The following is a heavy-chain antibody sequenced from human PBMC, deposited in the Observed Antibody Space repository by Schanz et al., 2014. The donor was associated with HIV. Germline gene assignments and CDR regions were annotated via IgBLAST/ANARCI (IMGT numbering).Heavy chain of an antibody. CDR2: IVVGSGNT. J-gene: IGHJ3*02. Sequence: QMQLVQSGPEVKKPGTSVKVSCKASGFTFTSSAVQWVRQARGQRLEWIGWIVVGSGNTNYAQKXKARVPLTRDMSTNSAYMELSSLSSEDTAVYYCAEDGPVSSSWYRDAFDIWGQGTMVTVSS. V-gene: IGHV1-58*01. D-gene: IGHD6-13*01. CDR3: AEDGPVSSSWYRDAFDI. CDR1: GFTFTSSA.